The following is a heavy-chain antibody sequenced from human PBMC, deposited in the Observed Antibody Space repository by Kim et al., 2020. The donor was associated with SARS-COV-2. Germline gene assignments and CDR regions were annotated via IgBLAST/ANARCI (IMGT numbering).Heavy chain of an antibody. D-gene: IGHD1-1*01. J-gene: IGHJ3*02. CDR3: AREGRRAWDAFDI. V-gene: IGHV3-48*03. CDR1: GFTFSSYE. Sequence: LSLTCAASGFTFSSYEMNWVRQAPGKGLEWVSYISSSGSTIYYADSVKGRFTISRDNAKNSLYLQMNSLRAEDTAVYYCAREGRRAWDAFDIWGQGTMVTVSS. CDR2: ISSSGSTI.